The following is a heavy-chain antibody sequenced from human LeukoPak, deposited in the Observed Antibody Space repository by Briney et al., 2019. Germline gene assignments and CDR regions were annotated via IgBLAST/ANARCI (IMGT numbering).Heavy chain of an antibody. J-gene: IGHJ4*02. Sequence: SETLSLTCTVPGGSISGSYWSWIRRPPGKGLEWIAYMYNSGSTNYNPSLKSRVTISIDTSKNQFSLKLSSLTAADTAIYYCARGIESYGDYGYWGQGILVTVSS. D-gene: IGHD4-17*01. CDR1: GGSISGSY. CDR3: ARGIESYGDYGY. V-gene: IGHV4-59*01. CDR2: MYNSGST.